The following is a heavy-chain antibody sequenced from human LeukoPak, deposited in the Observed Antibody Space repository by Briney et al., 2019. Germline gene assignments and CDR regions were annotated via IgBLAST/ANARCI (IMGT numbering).Heavy chain of an antibody. J-gene: IGHJ3*02. CDR3: ARDGYSGYVAAFDI. CDR1: GFTFSSYS. D-gene: IGHD5-12*01. CDR2: ISSSSSYI. Sequence: GGSLRLSCAASGFTFSSYSMNWVRQAPGKGLEWVSSISSSSSYIYYADSVKGRFTISRDNAKNSLYLQMNSLRAEDTAVYYCARDGYSGYVAAFDIWGQGTMVTVSS. V-gene: IGHV3-21*01.